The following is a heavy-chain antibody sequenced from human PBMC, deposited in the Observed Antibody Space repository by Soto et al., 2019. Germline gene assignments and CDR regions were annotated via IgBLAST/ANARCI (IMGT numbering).Heavy chain of an antibody. CDR3: ATTLYGSGTCYSSYPPLF. CDR2: IYSGGST. Sequence: EVQLVESGGGLVQPGGSLRLSCAASRFTVNSNYMSWVRQAPGKGLEWVAVIYSGGSTYYADSVKSRFTISRDTSKNTRYLQRNNLRAEDTAVYYGATTLYGSGTCYSSYPPLFWGQGTLVTVSS. CDR1: RFTVNSNY. D-gene: IGHD3-10*01. J-gene: IGHJ4*02. V-gene: IGHV3-66*01.